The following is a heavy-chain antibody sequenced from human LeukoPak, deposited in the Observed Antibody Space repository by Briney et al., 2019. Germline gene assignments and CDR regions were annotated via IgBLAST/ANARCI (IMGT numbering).Heavy chain of an antibody. CDR1: GFTFSNYN. J-gene: IGHJ4*02. V-gene: IGHV3-21*01. CDR3: ARGYSSSWYDLYYFDY. D-gene: IGHD6-13*01. CDR2: ISSRGSYI. Sequence: GGSLRLSCAASGFTFSNYNINWVRQAPGKGLEWVSSISSRGSYIYYADSVKGRFAISADNAMNSLYLQMNSLRAEDTAVYYCARGYSSSWYDLYYFDYWGQGTLVTVST.